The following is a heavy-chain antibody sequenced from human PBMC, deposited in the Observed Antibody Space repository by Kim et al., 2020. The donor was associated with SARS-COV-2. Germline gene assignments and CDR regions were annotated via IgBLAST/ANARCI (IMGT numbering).Heavy chain of an antibody. D-gene: IGHD3-10*01. Sequence: GGSLRLSCAASGFTFKNFAMHWVRQAPGKGLEWVATVSHNGRNQYYGDFVKGRFTISRDSSRNTVYLQMNSLRPEDTAVYYCAKGSGDYYGSGAYYHDIGVWGRGSPVTGS. J-gene: IGHJ6*02. CDR1: GFTFKNFA. V-gene: IGHV3-30*18. CDR3: AKGSGDYYGSGAYYHDIGV. CDR2: VSHNGRNQ.